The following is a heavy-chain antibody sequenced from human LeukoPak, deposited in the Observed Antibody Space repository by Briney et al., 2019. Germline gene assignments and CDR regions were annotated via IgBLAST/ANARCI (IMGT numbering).Heavy chain of an antibody. CDR3: ARGMGSSLYNWFDP. V-gene: IGHV1-69*04. CDR1: GATFRNYA. D-gene: IGHD1-26*01. CDR2: IIPILGIA. J-gene: IGHJ5*02. Sequence: SVKVSCKASGATFRNYAISWVRQAPGQGLEWMGRIIPILGIANYAQKFQGRVTITADTSTSTAYMELSSLRSEDTAVYYCARGMGSSLYNWFDPWGQGTLVTVSS.